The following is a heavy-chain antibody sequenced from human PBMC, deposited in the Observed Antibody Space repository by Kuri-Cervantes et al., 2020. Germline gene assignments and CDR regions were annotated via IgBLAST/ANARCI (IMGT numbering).Heavy chain of an antibody. Sequence: SCTVSGGSISSYYWSWIRQPPGKGLEWIGYIYYSGSTNYNPSLKSRVTISVDTSKNQFSLKLSSVTAADTAVYYCARSGQGPSGAFDIWGQGTMVTVSS. D-gene: IGHD6-25*01. CDR2: IYYSGST. V-gene: IGHV4-59*01. CDR1: GGSISSYY. J-gene: IGHJ3*02. CDR3: ARSGQGPSGAFDI.